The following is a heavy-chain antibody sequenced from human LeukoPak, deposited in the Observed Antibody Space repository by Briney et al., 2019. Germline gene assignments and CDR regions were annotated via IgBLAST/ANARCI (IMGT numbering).Heavy chain of an antibody. D-gene: IGHD5-18*01. V-gene: IGHV1-69*01. J-gene: IGHJ3*02. CDR3: ARSVDTAVDDAFDI. CDR1: GGTFGSYA. CDR2: IIPIFGTA. Sequence: SVTVSCKASGGTFGSYAISWVRQAPGQGLEWMGGIIPIFGTANYAQKFQGRVTITADESTSTAYMELSSLRSEDTAVYYCARSVDTAVDDAFDIWGQGTMVTVSS.